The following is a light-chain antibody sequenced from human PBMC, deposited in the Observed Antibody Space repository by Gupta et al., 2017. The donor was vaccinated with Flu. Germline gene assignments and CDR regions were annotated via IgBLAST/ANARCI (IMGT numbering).Light chain of an antibody. Sequence: IQMTQSPSSLSASVGDRVTITCQASQDIGKYLNWYQQEPGKDTKLLIYEAFNFETGVTSRFSGSGSETDFTCTCSDIQADDFETHYGQRMFTFGHGTRVDIE. J-gene: IGKJ3*01. CDR2: EAF. CDR3: QRMFT. CDR1: QDIGKY. V-gene: IGKV1-33*01.